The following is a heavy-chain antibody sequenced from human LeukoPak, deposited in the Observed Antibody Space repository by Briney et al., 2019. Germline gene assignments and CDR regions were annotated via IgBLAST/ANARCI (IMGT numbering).Heavy chain of an antibody. Sequence: SETLSLTCTVSGGSISYYYWSWIRQPPGKGLEWIGYIYYSGSTNYNPSLKSRVTISVDTSKNQFSLKLSSVTAADTAVYYCAREGDCSSTSCPFDYWGQGTLVTVSS. D-gene: IGHD2-2*01. V-gene: IGHV4-59*01. CDR1: GGSISYYY. J-gene: IGHJ4*02. CDR3: AREGDCSSTSCPFDY. CDR2: IYYSGST.